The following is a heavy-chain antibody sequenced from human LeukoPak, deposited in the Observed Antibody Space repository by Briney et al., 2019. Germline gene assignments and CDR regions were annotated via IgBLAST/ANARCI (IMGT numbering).Heavy chain of an antibody. Sequence: ASVKVSCKASGCTFTSYDINWVRQATGQGLEWMGWMNPNSGNTGYAQKFQGRVTMTRNTSISTAYMELSSLRSEDTAVYYCARGLYCSSTSCYPQGDYYYYYMDVWGKGTTVTVSS. D-gene: IGHD2-2*01. CDR2: MNPNSGNT. CDR3: ARGLYCSSTSCYPQGDYYYYYMDV. J-gene: IGHJ6*03. CDR1: GCTFTSYD. V-gene: IGHV1-8*01.